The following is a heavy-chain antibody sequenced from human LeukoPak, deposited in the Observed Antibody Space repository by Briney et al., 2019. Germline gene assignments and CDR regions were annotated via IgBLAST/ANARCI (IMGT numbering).Heavy chain of an antibody. CDR1: GYTFTSYG. D-gene: IGHD2-15*01. Sequence: ASVTVSCKASGYTFTSYGMSWVRQAPGQGLEWMGWISAYNGNTNYAQKLQGRVTITTDTSTSTAYMELMSLRSDDTAVYYCARLAVDCSGGSCYGYYYYYMDVWGKGTTVTVSS. J-gene: IGHJ6*03. CDR3: ARLAVDCSGGSCYGYYYYYMDV. V-gene: IGHV1-18*01. CDR2: ISAYNGNT.